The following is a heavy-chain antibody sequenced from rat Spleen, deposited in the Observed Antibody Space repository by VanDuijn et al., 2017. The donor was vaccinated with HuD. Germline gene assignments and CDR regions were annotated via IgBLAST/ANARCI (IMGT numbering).Heavy chain of an antibody. CDR3: ARADISSISTDGV. CDR1: GFSLTNNG. Sequence: QVQLKESGPGLEQPSQTLSLTCTVSGFSLTNNGVSWVRQPPGKDLEWIAAILSGGSTYYNSVFKSRLSISRDTSKNQVYLKMNSLHAGDTATYYCARADISSISTDGVWGQGVMVTVSS. CDR2: ILSGGST. J-gene: IGHJ2*01. V-gene: IGHV2S12*01. D-gene: IGHD1-2*01.